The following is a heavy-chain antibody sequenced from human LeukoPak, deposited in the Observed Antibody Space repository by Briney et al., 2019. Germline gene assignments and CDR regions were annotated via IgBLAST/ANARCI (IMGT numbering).Heavy chain of an antibody. V-gene: IGHV1-18*01. CDR2: ISAYNGNT. J-gene: IGHJ5*02. D-gene: IGHD2-15*01. CDR3: ARREGGHCSGGSCYDWFDP. CDR1: GYTFTSYG. Sequence: EASVKVSCKASGYTFTSYGISWVRQAPGQGLGWMGWISAYNGNTNYAQKLQGRVTMTTDTSTSTAYMELRSLRSDDTAVYYCARREGGHCSGGSCYDWFDPWGQGTLVTVSS.